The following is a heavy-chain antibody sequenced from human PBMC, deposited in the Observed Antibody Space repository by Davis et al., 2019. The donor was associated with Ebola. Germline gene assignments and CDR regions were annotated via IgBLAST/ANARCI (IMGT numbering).Heavy chain of an antibody. CDR2: IIPIFDTP. CDR3: AREGGRYYDSSGYVFDI. Sequence: SVTDSCKTSGGSFSSHPISSMRQAPRQGLEWMGGIIPIFDTPHYAQKFQGRITITADASTSTAYMELSSLRSEDTAVYYCAREGGRYYDSSGYVFDIWGQGIMVKVSS. D-gene: IGHD3-22*01. CDR1: GGSFSSHP. V-gene: IGHV1-69*13. J-gene: IGHJ3*02.